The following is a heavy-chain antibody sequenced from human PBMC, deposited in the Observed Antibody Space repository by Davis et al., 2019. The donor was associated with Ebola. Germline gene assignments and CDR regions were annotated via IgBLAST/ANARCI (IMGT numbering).Heavy chain of an antibody. CDR1: GGTYSSYA. J-gene: IGHJ5*02. Sequence: AASVKVTCKATGGTYSSYAISWVRQAPGQGLEWMGGTIPIFGTANYVQKFQGRVTSTADKSTSTAYMELSSLRSEYTAVYYCARDYGDYGADWFVPWGQGTLVTVSS. CDR2: TIPIFGTA. D-gene: IGHD4-17*01. CDR3: ARDYGDYGADWFVP. V-gene: IGHV1-69*06.